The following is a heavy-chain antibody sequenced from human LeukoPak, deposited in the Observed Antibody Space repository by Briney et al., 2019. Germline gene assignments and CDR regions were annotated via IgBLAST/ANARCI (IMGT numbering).Heavy chain of an antibody. V-gene: IGHV4-34*01. Sequence: SETLSLTCAVYGGSFSGYYWSWIRQPPGKGLEWIGEINHSGSTNYNPSLKSRVTISVDTSKNQFSLKLSSVTAADTAVYYCASPPPDCSSTSCFYYYYMDVWGKGTTVTVSS. J-gene: IGHJ6*03. CDR1: GGSFSGYY. CDR2: INHSGST. CDR3: ASPPPDCSSTSCFYYYYMDV. D-gene: IGHD2-2*01.